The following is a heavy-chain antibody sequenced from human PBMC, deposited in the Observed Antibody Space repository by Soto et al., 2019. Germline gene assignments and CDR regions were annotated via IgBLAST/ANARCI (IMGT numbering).Heavy chain of an antibody. CDR2: ISYDGSNK. CDR3: AKHPIQLWLLGVYFDY. J-gene: IGHJ4*02. D-gene: IGHD5-18*01. CDR1: GFTFSSYG. V-gene: IGHV3-30*18. Sequence: PGGSLRLSCAASGFTFSSYGMHWVRQAPGKGLEWVAVISYDGSNKYYADSVKGRFTISRDNSKNTLYLQMNSLRAEDTAVYYCAKHPIQLWLLGVYFDYWGQGTLVTVSS.